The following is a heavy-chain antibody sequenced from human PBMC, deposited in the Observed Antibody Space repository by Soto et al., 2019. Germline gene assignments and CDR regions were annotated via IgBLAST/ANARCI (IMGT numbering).Heavy chain of an antibody. V-gene: IGHV4-39*01. CDR3: ARLEGLATISYYFDF. CDR1: DDSINSDKYY. J-gene: IGHJ4*02. Sequence: QLQLQESGPGLVKPSETLSLTCSVSDDSINSDKYYWGWIRQPPGKGLEWIGSIYYRGNAYYNPCLQPRVTISLDKSKSQFSLTLNSVTAADSAVYFCARLEGLATISYYFDFWGPGALVTVSS. CDR2: IYYRGNA. D-gene: IGHD5-12*01.